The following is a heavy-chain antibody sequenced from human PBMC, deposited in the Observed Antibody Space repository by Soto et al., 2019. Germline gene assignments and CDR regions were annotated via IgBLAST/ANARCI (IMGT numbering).Heavy chain of an antibody. J-gene: IGHJ5*02. CDR1: GFTFEDYA. CDR2: ISWNSGTI. V-gene: IGHV3-9*01. D-gene: IGHD3-3*01. CDR3: AKADRYDFWSGVWFDR. Sequence: SLKISCAASGFTFEDYAIHWVRQAPGKGLEWVSGISWNSGTISYADSVKGRFTISRDNAKNSLYLKMNSLRVEDTALYYCAKADRYDFWSGVWFDRWGQGTLVTVSS.